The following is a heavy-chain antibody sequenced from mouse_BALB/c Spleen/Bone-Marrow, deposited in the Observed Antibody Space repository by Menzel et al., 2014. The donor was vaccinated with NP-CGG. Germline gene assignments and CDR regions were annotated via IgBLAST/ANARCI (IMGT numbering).Heavy chain of an antibody. CDR1: GFDFSRFW. V-gene: IGHV4-1*02. D-gene: IGHD1-2*01. Sequence: EVQRVESGGGLVQPGRSLKLSCAASGFDFSRFWMSWVRQAPGKGLEWIGEINPDSSTINYTPSLKDKFIISRDNAKNTLYLQMSKVRSEDTALYYCARLWYYGSFAFWGQGTLVTVSA. CDR3: ARLWYYGSFAF. J-gene: IGHJ3*01. CDR2: INPDSSTI.